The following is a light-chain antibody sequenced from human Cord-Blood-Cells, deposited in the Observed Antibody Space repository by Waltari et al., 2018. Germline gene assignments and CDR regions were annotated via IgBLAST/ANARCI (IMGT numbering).Light chain of an antibody. CDR1: QSISSW. CDR3: QQYNSYSWT. CDR2: KAS. Sequence: DIQMTQSPSTLSASVGDRVTITCRASQSISSWLAWYQQKPGKAPKLLIYKASSLESGVASRFSGSGSGTEFTLPISSLQPDDFATYYCQQYNSYSWTFGQGTKVEIK. J-gene: IGKJ1*01. V-gene: IGKV1-5*03.